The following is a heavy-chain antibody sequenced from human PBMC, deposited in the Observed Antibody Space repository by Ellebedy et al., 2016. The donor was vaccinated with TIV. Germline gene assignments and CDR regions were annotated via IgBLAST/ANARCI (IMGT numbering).Heavy chain of an antibody. D-gene: IGHD6-13*01. Sequence: SVKVSCXASGGTFSSYAISWVRQAPGQGLEWMGGIIPIFGTANYAQKFQGRVTITADKSTSTAYMELSSLRSEDTAVYYCARDRMTAVFSSSWFYWGQGTLVTVSS. CDR3: ARDRMTAVFSSSWFY. CDR2: IIPIFGTA. CDR1: GGTFSSYA. J-gene: IGHJ4*02. V-gene: IGHV1-69*06.